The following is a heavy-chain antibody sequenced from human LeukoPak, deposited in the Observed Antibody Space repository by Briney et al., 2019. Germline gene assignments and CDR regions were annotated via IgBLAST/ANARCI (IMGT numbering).Heavy chain of an antibody. CDR2: IIPIFGTA. Sequence: ASVKVSCKASGGTFSSYAISWVRQAPGQGLEWMGGIIPIFGTANYAQKFQGRVTISADESTSTAYLEVSSLRSEDTAVYYCARVPKDAQIPTTTLNYYYFYGMDVWGQGTAVTVSS. J-gene: IGHJ6*02. V-gene: IGHV1-69*13. CDR1: GGTFSSYA. D-gene: IGHD1-26*01. CDR3: ARVPKDAQIPTTTLNYYYFYGMDV.